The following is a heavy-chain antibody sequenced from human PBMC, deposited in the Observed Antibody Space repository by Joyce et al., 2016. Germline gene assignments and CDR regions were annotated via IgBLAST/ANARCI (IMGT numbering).Heavy chain of an antibody. CDR3: VRGISARPGGPNWFDP. Sequence: EVQLVESGGGLVQPGGSLRLSCAASGFSFRGYWIHWVRQAPGKGLVWVSRMTTDGSSTRFADSVKGRFTISRDNAKNTLYLQMNRLRAEDTAVYYCVRGISARPGGPNWFDPWGQGTLVTVSS. CDR2: MTTDGSST. D-gene: IGHD6-6*01. V-gene: IGHV3-74*01. J-gene: IGHJ5*02. CDR1: GFSFRGYW.